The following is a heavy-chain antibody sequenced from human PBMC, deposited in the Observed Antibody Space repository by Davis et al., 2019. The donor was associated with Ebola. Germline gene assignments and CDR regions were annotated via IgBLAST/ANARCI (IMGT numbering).Heavy chain of an antibody. CDR2: IWDDGSNK. Sequence: GESLKISCAASGFTLSGYDMNWVRQAPGKGLQWVAVIWDDGSNKYYADSVKGRFTISRDDAKNSVYLQMNSLRAEDTAVYYCVRDRDFNVDYWGQGTLVTVSS. CDR3: VRDRDFNVDY. V-gene: IGHV3-33*01. CDR1: GFTLSGYD. J-gene: IGHJ4*02.